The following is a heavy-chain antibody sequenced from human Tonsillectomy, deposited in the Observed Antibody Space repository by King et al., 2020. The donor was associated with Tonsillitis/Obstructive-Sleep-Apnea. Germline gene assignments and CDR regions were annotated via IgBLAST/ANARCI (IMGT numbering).Heavy chain of an antibody. D-gene: IGHD6-19*01. CDR1: GFTFSSYA. V-gene: IGHV3-30*01. CDR2: LSYVGSNK. Sequence: GQLVQSGGGVVQPGRSLRLSCAASGFTFSSYAMHWVRQAPGKGLEGEAGLSYVGSNKYYAASVKGRFTISRDNSKNTLYLQMNSLRAEDTAVYYCAAGPGYSSGWFFDYWGQGTLVTVSS. CDR3: AAGPGYSSGWFFDY. J-gene: IGHJ4*02.